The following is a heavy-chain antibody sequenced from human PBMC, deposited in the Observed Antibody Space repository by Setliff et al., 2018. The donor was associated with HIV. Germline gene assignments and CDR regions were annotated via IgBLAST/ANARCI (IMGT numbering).Heavy chain of an antibody. CDR1: GFTFDRYW. V-gene: IGHV3-74*01. D-gene: IGHD3-10*01. CDR3: AKPFHGYYYSYYGMDV. J-gene: IGHJ6*02. CDR2: INSDGSST. Sequence: GGSLRLSCAASGFTFDRYWMHWVRQAPGKGLVWVSRINSDGSSTSYTDSVKGRFTISRDNAKNTVYLQMNSLRAEDTAVYYCAKPFHGYYYSYYGMDVWGQGTTVTVSS.